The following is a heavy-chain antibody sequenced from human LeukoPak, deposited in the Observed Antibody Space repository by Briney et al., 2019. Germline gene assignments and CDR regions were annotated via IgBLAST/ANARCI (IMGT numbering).Heavy chain of an antibody. CDR2: IYYSGST. CDR3: AGRIAYGSGSYYGNYYYYGMDV. Sequence: SETLSLTCTVSGGSISSYYWSWIRQPPGKGLEWIGYIYYSGSTNYNPSLKSRVTISVDTSKNQFSLKLSSVTAADTAVYYRAGRIAYGSGSYYGNYYYYGMDVWGQGTTVTVSS. CDR1: GGSISSYY. D-gene: IGHD3-10*01. V-gene: IGHV4-59*01. J-gene: IGHJ6*02.